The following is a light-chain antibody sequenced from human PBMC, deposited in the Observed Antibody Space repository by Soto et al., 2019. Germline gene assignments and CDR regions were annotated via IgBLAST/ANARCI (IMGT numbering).Light chain of an antibody. CDR1: SSNIGSNY. CDR2: RNN. Sequence: QSVLTQPPSASGTPGQRVTISCSGSSSNIGSNYVYWYQQLPGTAPKLLIYRNNQRPSGVPDRFSGSKSGTSASLAISGLRFEDEADYYCAAWDDSLRGGVFGGGTKVTVL. J-gene: IGLJ3*02. CDR3: AAWDDSLRGGV. V-gene: IGLV1-47*01.